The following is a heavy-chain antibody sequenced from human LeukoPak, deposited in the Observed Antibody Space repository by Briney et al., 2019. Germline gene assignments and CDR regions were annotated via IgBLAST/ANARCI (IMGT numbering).Heavy chain of an antibody. CDR3: ARAGPRTYYDFWSGYPGLYYYYMDV. D-gene: IGHD3-3*01. CDR1: GGSISNYY. J-gene: IGHJ6*03. Sequence: SETLSLTCTVSGGSISNYYWSWIRQPPGKGLEWIGHIYSSGSTNYNPSLKSRVTISVDTSKNQFSLKLSSVTAADTAVYYCARAGPRTYYDFWSGYPGLYYYYMDVWGKGTTVTVSS. V-gene: IGHV4-59*12. CDR2: IYSSGST.